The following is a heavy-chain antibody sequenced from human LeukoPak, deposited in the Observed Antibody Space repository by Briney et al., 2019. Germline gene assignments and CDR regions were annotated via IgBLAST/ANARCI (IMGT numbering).Heavy chain of an antibody. V-gene: IGHV1-18*01. J-gene: IGHJ5*02. CDR3: ARAGYCSGGSCRTWFDP. D-gene: IGHD2-15*01. CDR1: GYTFTSYG. Sequence: PEASVKVSCKASGYTFTSYGISWVRQAPGQGLEWMGWISAYNGNTNFAQKLQGRVTMTTDTSTSTAYMELRSLGSDDTAVYYCARAGYCSGGSCRTWFDPWGQGTLVTVSS. CDR2: ISAYNGNT.